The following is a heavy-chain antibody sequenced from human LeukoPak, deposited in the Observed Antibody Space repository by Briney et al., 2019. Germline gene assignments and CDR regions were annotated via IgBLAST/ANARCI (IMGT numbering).Heavy chain of an antibody. J-gene: IGHJ4*02. D-gene: IGHD3-22*01. CDR1: GFTFSSYW. CDR3: ARRYYHDRRGYYFDY. V-gene: IGHV3-7*01. Sequence: GGSLRLSCAASGFTFSSYWMSWVRQAPGKGLEWVANIKQDGSEKYYVDSVKGRFTISRDNAKNSLYLQMNSLRAEDTAVYYCARRYYHDRRGYYFDYLGQGTLVTVSS. CDR2: IKQDGSEK.